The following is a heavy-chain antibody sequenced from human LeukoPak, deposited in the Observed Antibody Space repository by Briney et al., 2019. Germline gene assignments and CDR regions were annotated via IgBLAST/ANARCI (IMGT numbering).Heavy chain of an antibody. D-gene: IGHD4-17*01. CDR1: GVTCGSYG. V-gene: IGHV3-23*01. Sequence: PGGFLRRSWAAAGVTCGSYGISWVLQAPGKGLEWVSEISNVGTTNYADSVKGRFTMSRDNSKNTLYLQMNSLRAEDTAVYYCAKNGGHPTENYYMDAWGKGTTVTVSS. CDR3: AKNGGHPTENYYMDA. J-gene: IGHJ6*03. CDR2: ISNVGTT.